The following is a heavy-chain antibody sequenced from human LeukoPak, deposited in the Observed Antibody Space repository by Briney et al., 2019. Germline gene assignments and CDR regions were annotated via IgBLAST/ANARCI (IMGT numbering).Heavy chain of an antibody. V-gene: IGHV4-59*01. CDR2: LYYSGNT. CDR1: GGSISSYY. D-gene: IGHD2-2*01. CDR3: ARDLGYCSTTSCYNWFDP. Sequence: PSETLSLTCTVSGGSISSYYWSWIRQPPGKGLEWIGYLYYSGNTNYNPSLKSRVTISVDTSKNQFSLKLSSVTAADTAVYYCARDLGYCSTTSCYNWFDPWDQGTLVTVSS. J-gene: IGHJ5*02.